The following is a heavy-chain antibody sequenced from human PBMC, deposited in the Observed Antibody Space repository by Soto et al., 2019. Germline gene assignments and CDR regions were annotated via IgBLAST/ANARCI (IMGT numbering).Heavy chain of an antibody. Sequence: EVQLVESGGGLVKPGGSLRLSCAASGFTFNSYSMNWVRQAPGKGLEWVSSISSSSSYIYYADSVKGRFTISRDNAKNSLYLQMNRLRAEETAVYYCARDNGYLDSGSYGGMDVWGQGTTVTVSS. D-gene: IGHD3-10*01. J-gene: IGHJ6*02. CDR3: ARDNGYLDSGSYGGMDV. CDR1: GFTFNSYS. CDR2: ISSSSSYI. V-gene: IGHV3-21*01.